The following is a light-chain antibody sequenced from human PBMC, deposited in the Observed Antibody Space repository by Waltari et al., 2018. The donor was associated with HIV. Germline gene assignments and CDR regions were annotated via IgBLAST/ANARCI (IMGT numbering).Light chain of an antibody. J-gene: IGLJ2*01. CDR2: DVT. CDR3: SSYARNSPWL. Sequence: QSVLTQPASVSGAPGHSITISCTGTASDFGDYNYVSWYQQLPGKAPKLVIYDVTQRPSGISHRFSGSRSGTTASLTISGLQAEDEADYYCSSYARNSPWLFGGGTKL. V-gene: IGLV2-14*03. CDR1: ASDFGDYNY.